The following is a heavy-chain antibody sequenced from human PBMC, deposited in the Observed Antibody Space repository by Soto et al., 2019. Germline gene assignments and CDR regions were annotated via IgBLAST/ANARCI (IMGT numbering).Heavy chain of an antibody. Sequence: QVQLVQSGAEMKKPGASVKLSCKTSGINYNTYAIHWVRQAPGQGLEWMGWINAGNGDTRYSQNFQGRVTLTRDTSASNGYIDPDSLKSEDTGVYYCARAISGYVTWGQGTLVTVSS. J-gene: IGHJ4*02. V-gene: IGHV1-3*01. D-gene: IGHD5-12*01. CDR2: INAGNGDT. CDR3: ARAISGYVT. CDR1: GINYNTYA.